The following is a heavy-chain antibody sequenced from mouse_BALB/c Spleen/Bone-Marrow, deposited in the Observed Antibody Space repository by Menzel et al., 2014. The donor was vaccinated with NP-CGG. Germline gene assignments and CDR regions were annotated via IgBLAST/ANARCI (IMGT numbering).Heavy chain of an antibody. D-gene: IGHD1-2*01. CDR3: AREGGHYDAMDY. V-gene: IGHV1S29*02. CDR2: IYPYNGAT. J-gene: IGHJ4*01. Sequence: PGASIKISCKASGYTFTDYNIHWVKQSHGKSLEWIGYIYPYNGATGYNQKFNIKATLTVDKSSSTAYMELRSLTSEDSTVSYCAREGGHYDAMDYWGQGTSVTVSS. CDR1: GYTFTDYN.